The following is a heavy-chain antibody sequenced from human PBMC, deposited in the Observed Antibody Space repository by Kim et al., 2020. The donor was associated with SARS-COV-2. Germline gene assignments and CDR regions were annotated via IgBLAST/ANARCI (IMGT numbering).Heavy chain of an antibody. CDR3: ARSERGYCSGGSCPWYFDL. CDR1: GYTFTSYY. V-gene: IGHV1-46*01. Sequence: ASVKVSCKASGYTFTSYYMHWVRQAPGQGLEWMGIINPSGGSTSYAQKFQGRVTMTRDTSTSTVYMELSSLRSEDTAVYYCARSERGYCSGGSCPWYFDLWGRGTLVTVSS. D-gene: IGHD2-15*01. CDR2: INPSGGST. J-gene: IGHJ2*01.